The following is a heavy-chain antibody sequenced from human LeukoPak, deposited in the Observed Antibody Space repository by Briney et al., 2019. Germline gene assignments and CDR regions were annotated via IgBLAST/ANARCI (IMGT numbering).Heavy chain of an antibody. CDR1: GFTFSSYG. CDR2: IRYDGSNK. J-gene: IGHJ4*02. V-gene: IGHV3-30*02. Sequence: GGSLRPSCAASGFTFSSYGMHWVRQAPGKGLEWVAFIRYDGSNKYYADSVKGRFTISRDNSKNTLYLQMNSLRAEDTAVYYCAKEDGGYSYGYGDFDYWGQGTLVTVSS. CDR3: AKEDGGYSYGYGDFDY. D-gene: IGHD5-18*01.